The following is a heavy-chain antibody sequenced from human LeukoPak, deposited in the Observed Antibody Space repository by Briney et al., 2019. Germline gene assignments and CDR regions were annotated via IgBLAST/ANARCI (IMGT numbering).Heavy chain of an antibody. CDR1: GFISSSYW. CDR2: IKQDGSEK. V-gene: IGHV3-7*01. CDR3: ARALGWLPENY. Sequence: QTGGSLRLSCAASGFISSSYWMSWVRQAPGKGLEWVANIKQDGSEKDYVDSVKGRFTISRDNAKNSLYLQMNSLRAEDTAVYYCARALGWLPENYWGQGTLVTVSS. J-gene: IGHJ4*02. D-gene: IGHD5-24*01.